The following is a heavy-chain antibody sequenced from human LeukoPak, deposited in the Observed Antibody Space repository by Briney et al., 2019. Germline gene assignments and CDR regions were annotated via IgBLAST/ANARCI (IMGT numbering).Heavy chain of an antibody. Sequence: PGGSLRLSCAASGFTFSSYGMHWVRQAPGKGLEWVAVISYDGSNKYYADSVKGRFTISRDNSKNTLYLQMNSLRAEDTAVYYCAKDWGYYQFDPWGQGTLVTVSS. CDR3: AKDWGYYQFDP. D-gene: IGHD3-3*01. CDR2: ISYDGSNK. CDR1: GFTFSSYG. J-gene: IGHJ5*02. V-gene: IGHV3-30*18.